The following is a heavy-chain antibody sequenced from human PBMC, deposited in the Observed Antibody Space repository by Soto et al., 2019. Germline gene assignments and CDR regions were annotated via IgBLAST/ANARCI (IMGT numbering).Heavy chain of an antibody. CDR1: GGTFSSYT. D-gene: IGHD1-7*01. CDR3: ARDPTETTLLGDAFDI. J-gene: IGHJ3*02. CDR2: IIPILGIA. Sequence: QVQLVQSGAAVKKPESSVKVSCKAAGGTFSSYTISWLRQSPGQGLEWMGRIIPILGIANSAQQFQGRVTINADRSTSTAYMELGSLRSEDTAVYECARDPTETTLLGDAFDIWGPGTMVTVSS. V-gene: IGHV1-69*08.